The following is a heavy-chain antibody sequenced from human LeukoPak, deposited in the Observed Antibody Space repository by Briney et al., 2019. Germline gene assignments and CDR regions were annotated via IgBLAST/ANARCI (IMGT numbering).Heavy chain of an antibody. V-gene: IGHV1-69*01. J-gene: IGHJ4*02. D-gene: IGHD1-26*01. CDR3: ARGGSSRLPFDY. Sequence: SVKVSCKASGGTFSSYAISWVRQAPGQGLEWMGGIIPIFGTANYAQKFQGRVTITADESTSTAYMELSSLRSEDTAVYYCARGGSSRLPFDYWGQGTLVTVSS. CDR2: IIPIFGTA. CDR1: GGTFSSYA.